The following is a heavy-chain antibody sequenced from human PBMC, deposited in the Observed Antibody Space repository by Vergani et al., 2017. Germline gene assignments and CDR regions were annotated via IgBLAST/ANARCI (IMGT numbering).Heavy chain of an antibody. CDR3: GRVADFYGLGSRLLDL. Sequence: QVRLQESGPGLVKPSETLSLTCSVSGGSMSGYYWSWIRQPPGKELEWIVYMYHSGSTNYNPSLETRVTISGDTSKNQFSRKLNSVTAADTAVYYCGRVADFYGLGSRLLDLWGQGILVTVSS. V-gene: IGHV4-59*01. CDR2: MYHSGST. CDR1: GGSMSGYY. D-gene: IGHD3-10*01. J-gene: IGHJ5*02.